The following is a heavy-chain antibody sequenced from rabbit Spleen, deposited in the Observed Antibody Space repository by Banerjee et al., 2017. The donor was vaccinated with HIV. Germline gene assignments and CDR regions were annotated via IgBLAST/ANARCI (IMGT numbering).Heavy chain of an antibody. V-gene: IGHV1S40*01. Sequence: QSLEESGGGLVQPEGSLTLTCTASGFSFSSGYYMCWVRQAPGKGLEWIACIYAGSGNAAYASWAKGRFTISKTSSTTVTLQMTSLTAADTATHFCARSSAGSSWEYYFELWGPGTLVTVS. CDR2: IYAGSGNA. CDR1: GFSFSSGYY. J-gene: IGHJ4*01. D-gene: IGHD4-2*01. CDR3: ARSSAGSSWEYYFEL.